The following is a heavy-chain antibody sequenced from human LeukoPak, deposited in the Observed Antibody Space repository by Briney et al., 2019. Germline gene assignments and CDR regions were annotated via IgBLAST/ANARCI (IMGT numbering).Heavy chain of an antibody. CDR3: ARVQPPPTVVTPRYYYYGMDV. J-gene: IGHJ6*02. CDR2: IKQDGSDK. D-gene: IGHD4-23*01. V-gene: IGHV3-7*02. Sequence: GGSLRLSCAASGFTFSSYWMSWVRQAPGKGLEWVANIKQDGSDKYYVDSVKGRFTISRDNAKNSLYLQMNSLRDEDTAVYYCARVQPPPTVVTPRYYYYGMDVWGQGTTVTVSS. CDR1: GFTFSSYW.